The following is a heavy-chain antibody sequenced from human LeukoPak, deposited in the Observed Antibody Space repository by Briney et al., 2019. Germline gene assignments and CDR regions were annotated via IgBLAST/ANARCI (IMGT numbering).Heavy chain of an antibody. CDR2: INPNSGGT. J-gene: IGHJ4*02. V-gene: IGHV1-2*02. CDR1: GYTFTGYY. Sequence: ASVKVSCKASGYTFTGYYMHWLRQAPGQGREWMGWINPNSGGTNYPQKFQGRVTLTRDTSISTAYMELSRLTSDDTAVYYCAREAILRAVLPFDYWGQGNLVTVSS. CDR3: AREAILRAVLPFDY. D-gene: IGHD1-26*01.